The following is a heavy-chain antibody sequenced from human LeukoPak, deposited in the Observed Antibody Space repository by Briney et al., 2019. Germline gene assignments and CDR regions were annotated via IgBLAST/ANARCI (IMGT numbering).Heavy chain of an antibody. V-gene: IGHV4-59*01. CDR3: ARAVGIAAAAWIY. CDR2: IYYSGST. CDR1: GGSFSGYY. Sequence: SETLSLTCAVYGGSFSGYYWSWTRQPPGKGLEWIGYIYYSGSTNYNPSLKSRVTISVDTSKNQFSLKLSSVTAADTAVYYCARAVGIAAAAWIYWGQGTLVTVSS. J-gene: IGHJ4*02. D-gene: IGHD6-13*01.